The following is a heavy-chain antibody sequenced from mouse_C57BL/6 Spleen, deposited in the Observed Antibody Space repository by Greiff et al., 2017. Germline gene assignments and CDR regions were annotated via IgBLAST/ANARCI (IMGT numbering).Heavy chain of an antibody. CDR2: IDPSDSYT. CDR3: ARTGPFDY. Sequence: QVQLQQSGAELVKPGASVKLSCKASGYTFTSYWMQWVKQRPGQGLEWIGEIDPSDSYTNYHQQFQSKATVTVDTSSSTAYMQLSSLTSEDSAVYYCARTGPFDYWGQGTTLTVSS. D-gene: IGHD4-1*01. CDR1: GYTFTSYW. J-gene: IGHJ2*01. V-gene: IGHV1-50*01.